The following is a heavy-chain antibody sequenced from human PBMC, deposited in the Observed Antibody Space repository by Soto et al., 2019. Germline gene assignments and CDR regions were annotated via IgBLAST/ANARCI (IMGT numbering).Heavy chain of an antibody. CDR3: ARGLPFWSGYRKRDPYYYMDV. Sequence: SETLSLTCAVYGGSFSGYYWSWIRQPPGKGLEWIGEINHSGSTNYNPSLKSRVTISVDTSKNQFSLKLSSVTAADTAVYYCARGLPFWSGYRKRDPYYYMDVWGKGTTVTVSS. V-gene: IGHV4-34*01. CDR1: GGSFSGYY. J-gene: IGHJ6*03. D-gene: IGHD3-3*01. CDR2: INHSGST.